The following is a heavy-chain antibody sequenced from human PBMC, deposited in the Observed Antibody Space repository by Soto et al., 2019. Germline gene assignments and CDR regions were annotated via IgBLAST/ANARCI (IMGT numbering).Heavy chain of an antibody. CDR1: GFTFSYYW. D-gene: IGHD1-26*01. Sequence: EVQLLESGGGLVQPGEPLRLSCAASGFTFSYYWMHWARQVPGMGLVWVSRIHSDGSSTTYADSVKGRFTISRDNARNTVYLQMNSLRAEDTAVYFCARGDRGAFDLWGQGTVLTVSS. CDR2: IHSDGSST. J-gene: IGHJ3*01. CDR3: ARGDRGAFDL. V-gene: IGHV3-74*01.